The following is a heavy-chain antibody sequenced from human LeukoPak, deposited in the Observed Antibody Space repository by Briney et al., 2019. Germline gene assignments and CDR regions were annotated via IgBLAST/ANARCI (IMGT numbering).Heavy chain of an antibody. CDR3: ARVASPPYYYGSGSYPHY. V-gene: IGHV1-18*01. CDR1: GYTFTSYG. J-gene: IGHJ4*02. Sequence: ASVKVSCKASGYTFTSYGISWVRQAPGQGLEWMGWISAYNGNTNYAQKLQGRVTMTRDTSISTAYMELSRLRSDDTAVYYCARVASPPYYYGSGSYPHYWGQGTLVTVSS. D-gene: IGHD3-10*01. CDR2: ISAYNGNT.